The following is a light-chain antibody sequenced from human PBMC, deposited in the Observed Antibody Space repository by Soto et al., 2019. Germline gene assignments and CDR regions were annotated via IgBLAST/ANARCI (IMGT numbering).Light chain of an antibody. Sequence: QSVLTQPASVSGSPGQSITISCTGTSSDVGSYNLVSWYQQHPGKAPKLMIYEVSKRPSGVSNRFSGSKSGNTASLTISGLQAEDEADYYCCSYAGSSTYWVFGGGTHLTVL. CDR2: EVS. J-gene: IGLJ3*02. CDR1: SSDVGSYNL. V-gene: IGLV2-23*02. CDR3: CSYAGSSTYWV.